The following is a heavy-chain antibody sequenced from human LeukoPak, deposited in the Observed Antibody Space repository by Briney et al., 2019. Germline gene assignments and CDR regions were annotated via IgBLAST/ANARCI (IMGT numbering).Heavy chain of an antibody. CDR2: IYSGGST. J-gene: IGHJ4*02. CDR3: ARVNSARGAPDY. V-gene: IGHV3-53*01. CDR1: GFTVSSNY. D-gene: IGHD3-10*01. Sequence: GGSLRLSCAASGFTVSSNYMSWVRHAPGKGLEWVSVIYSGGSTYYADSVKGRFTISRDNSKNTLYLQMNSLRAEDTAVYYCARVNSARGAPDYWGQGTLVTVSS.